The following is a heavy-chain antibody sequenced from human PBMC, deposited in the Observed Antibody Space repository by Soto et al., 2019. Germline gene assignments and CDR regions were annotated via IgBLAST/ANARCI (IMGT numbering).Heavy chain of an antibody. CDR2: INNGGGTT. CDR3: AKHDCGSNTCTGAY. CDR1: GFPFSRYT. V-gene: IGHV3-23*01. J-gene: IGHJ4*02. Sequence: GGSLRLSCAASGFPFSRYTMRWIRQAPGKGLEWVSTINNGGGTTSYADSVKGRFSISRDDSKNTLYLQMNSLRAEDTAVYYCAKHDCGSNTCTGAYWGQGTLVTVSS. D-gene: IGHD2-2*01.